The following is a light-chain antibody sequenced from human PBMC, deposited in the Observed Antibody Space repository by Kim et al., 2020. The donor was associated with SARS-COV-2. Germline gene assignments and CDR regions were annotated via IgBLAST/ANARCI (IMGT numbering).Light chain of an antibody. CDR3: QQSYSTRYT. CDR2: AAS. J-gene: IGKJ2*01. Sequence: ASVGDKVTITCRASQSISSYLNWYQQEPGKAPKLLIYAASSLQSGVPSRFSGNESGTDFTLTISSLQPEDFATYYCQQSYSTRYTFGQGTKLEI. V-gene: IGKV1-39*01. CDR1: QSISSY.